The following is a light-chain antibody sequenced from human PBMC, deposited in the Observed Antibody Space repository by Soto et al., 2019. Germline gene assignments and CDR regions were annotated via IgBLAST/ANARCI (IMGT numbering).Light chain of an antibody. V-gene: IGKV3-20*01. CDR2: GTT. Sequence: IGLTHSPGILSLSAGEIAALSFRASQSVNSLFFGWHQQKPGQAPRLVIYGTTNRAAGIPDRFSGSGSGADFTLTISRLEPEDSAVYFCQQYGVSPKTFGQGTKVDIK. CDR1: QSVNSLF. CDR3: QQYGVSPKT. J-gene: IGKJ1*01.